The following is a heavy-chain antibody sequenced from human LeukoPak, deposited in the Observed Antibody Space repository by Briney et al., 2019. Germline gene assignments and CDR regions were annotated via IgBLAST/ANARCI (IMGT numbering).Heavy chain of an antibody. J-gene: IGHJ5*02. Sequence: SETLSLTCTVSGGSISSYYWSWIRQPPGKGLEWIGYIYYSGSTYYNPSLKSRVTISVDTSKNQFSLKLSSVTAADTAVYYCAREILVSSSSESPWFDPWGQGTLVTVSS. V-gene: IGHV4-59*12. CDR1: GGSISSYY. D-gene: IGHD6-6*01. CDR2: IYYSGST. CDR3: AREILVSSSSESPWFDP.